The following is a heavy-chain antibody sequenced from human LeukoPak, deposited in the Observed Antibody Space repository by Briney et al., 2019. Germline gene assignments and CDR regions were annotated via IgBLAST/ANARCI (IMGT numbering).Heavy chain of an antibody. CDR3: ARGDTVTTRGYYFDY. V-gene: IGHV4-31*03. CDR1: GGSISSGGYY. D-gene: IGHD4-17*01. Sequence: PSQTLSLTCTVSGGSISSGGYYWSWIRQHPGKGLEWIGYIYYSGSTYYNPSLKSRVTISVDTSKNQFPLKLSSVTAADTAVYYCARGDTVTTRGYYFDYWGQGTLVTVSS. CDR2: IYYSGST. J-gene: IGHJ4*02.